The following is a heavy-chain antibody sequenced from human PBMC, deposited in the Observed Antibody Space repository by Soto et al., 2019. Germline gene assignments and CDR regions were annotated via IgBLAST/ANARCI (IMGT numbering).Heavy chain of an antibody. CDR2: ISAYNGNT. V-gene: IGHV1-18*01. CDR1: GYTFTSYG. CDR3: ASCRYYGSGSRWFDP. Sequence: ASVKVSCKASGYTFTSYGISWVRQAPGQGLEWMGWISAYNGNTNYAQKFQGRVTITADKSTSTAYMELSSLRSEDTAVYYCASCRYYGSGSRWFDPWGQGSLVTVSS. D-gene: IGHD3-10*01. J-gene: IGHJ5*02.